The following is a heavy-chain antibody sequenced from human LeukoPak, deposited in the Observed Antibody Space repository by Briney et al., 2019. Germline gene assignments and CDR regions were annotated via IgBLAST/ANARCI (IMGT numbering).Heavy chain of an antibody. D-gene: IGHD3-22*01. J-gene: IGHJ5*02. Sequence: SETLSLTCTVSGGSISSSSYYWGWIRQPPGKGLEWIGSIYYSGSTYYNPSLKSRVTISVDTSKNQFSLKLSSVTAADTAVYYCARDLWPYYYDSSGSPGWFDPWGQGTLVTVSS. V-gene: IGHV4-39*07. CDR3: ARDLWPYYYDSSGSPGWFDP. CDR1: GGSISSSSYY. CDR2: IYYSGST.